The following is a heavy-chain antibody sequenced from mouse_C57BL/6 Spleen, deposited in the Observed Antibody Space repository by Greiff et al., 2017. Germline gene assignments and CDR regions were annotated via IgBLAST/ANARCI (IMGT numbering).Heavy chain of an antibody. Sequence: QVQLQQSGAELVKPGASVKISCKASGYAFSSYWMNWVKQRPGQGLEWIGQIYPGDGDTNYNGKFKGKATLTADKSSSTAYMQLSSLTSEDAAVYFGARRGTFGFDYWGQGTTLTVSS. CDR1: GYAFSSYW. CDR3: ARRGTFGFDY. J-gene: IGHJ2*01. CDR2: IYPGDGDT. D-gene: IGHD3-3*01. V-gene: IGHV1-80*01.